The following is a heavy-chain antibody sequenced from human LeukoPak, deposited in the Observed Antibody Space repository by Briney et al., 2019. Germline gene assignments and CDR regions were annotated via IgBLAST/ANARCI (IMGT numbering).Heavy chain of an antibody. V-gene: IGHV3-23*01. CDR1: GFSFSNYA. Sequence: GGSLRLSCVASGFSFSNYAMRWVRQAPARGPEWVSSLRGDDETFYSDSVKGRFTISRDDSRNTLFLQLNNLRVEDTAIYYCAEARRASAPDVVRWGQG. D-gene: IGHD2-15*01. J-gene: IGHJ4*02. CDR3: AEARRASAPDVVR. CDR2: LRGDDET.